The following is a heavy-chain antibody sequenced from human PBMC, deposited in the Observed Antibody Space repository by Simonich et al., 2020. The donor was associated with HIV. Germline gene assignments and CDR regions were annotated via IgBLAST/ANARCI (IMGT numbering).Heavy chain of an antibody. CDR2: QNQDGGEK. D-gene: IGHD3-16*01. CDR1: GFTFSSHC. CDR3: ARARAALDMIFDY. J-gene: IGHJ4*02. Sequence: EVQLVESGGGLVQPGGSLRLSCAASGFTFSSHCMNWVRRAQWKGLEGVPNQNQDGGEKRYVDSVKGRFTISRDNAQSSLYLQMNSLRAEDTAVYYCARARAALDMIFDYWGQGTLVTVSS. V-gene: IGHV3-7*01.